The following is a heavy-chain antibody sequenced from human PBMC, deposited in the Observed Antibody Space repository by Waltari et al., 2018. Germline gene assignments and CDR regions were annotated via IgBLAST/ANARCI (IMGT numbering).Heavy chain of an antibody. V-gene: IGHV1-69*08. D-gene: IGHD4-17*01. J-gene: IGHJ6*02. CDR2: IIPIFGTA. CDR1: GGTFSSYA. CDR3: ASGSHDYGDYLYYYYGMDV. Sequence: QVQLVPSGAEVKKPGSSVKVSCKASGGTFSSYAISWVRQAPGHGLEWMGRIIPIFGTANYAQKFQGRVTITADKSTSTAYMELSSLRSEDTAVYYCASGSHDYGDYLYYYYGMDVWGQGTTVTVSS.